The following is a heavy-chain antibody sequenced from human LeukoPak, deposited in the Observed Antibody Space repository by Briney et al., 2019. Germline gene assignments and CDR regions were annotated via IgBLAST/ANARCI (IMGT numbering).Heavy chain of an antibody. CDR1: GGTFSSYA. D-gene: IGHD2-2*01. V-gene: IGHV1-69*04. Sequence: VASVKVSCKASGGTFSSYAISWVRQAPGQGLEWMGRIIPILGIANYAQKFQGRVTITADKSTSTAYMELSSLRSEDTAVYYCARVGGYCSSTSCLDVWGRGTTVTVSS. J-gene: IGHJ6*04. CDR3: ARVGGYCSSTSCLDV. CDR2: IIPILGIA.